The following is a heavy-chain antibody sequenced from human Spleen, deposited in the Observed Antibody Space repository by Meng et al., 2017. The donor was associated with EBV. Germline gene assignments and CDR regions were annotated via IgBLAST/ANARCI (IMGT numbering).Heavy chain of an antibody. CDR3: ARTLRERLFDWF. J-gene: IGHJ4*02. Sequence: QVPLQRWGSMMVKPSRAPSPSFAVYGGSFSDYYWSWIRQPPGKGLEWIGEINHVGSTNYNPSLKSRVIMSVDTSKNQFSLRLSSVTAADAAVYYCARTLRERLFDWFWSQGTLVTVSS. V-gene: IGHV4-34*01. D-gene: IGHD3-9*01. CDR2: INHVGST. CDR1: GGSFSDYY.